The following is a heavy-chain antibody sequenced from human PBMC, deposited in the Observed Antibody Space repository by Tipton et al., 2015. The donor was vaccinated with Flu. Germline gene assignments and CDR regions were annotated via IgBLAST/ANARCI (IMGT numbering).Heavy chain of an antibody. D-gene: IGHD3-10*01. CDR3: AKDHYGSGTYSTGMDV. V-gene: IGHV3-30-3*02. J-gene: IGHJ6*02. CDR1: GFTFGSYA. CDR2: ISYDGSSH. Sequence: SLRLSCAASGFTFGSYAMHWVRQAPGKGLEWVADISYDGSSHYYADSVRGRFTISRDNSKNTLNLQMNSLRADDTAVYYCAKDHYGSGTYSTGMDVWGQGTTVTVAS.